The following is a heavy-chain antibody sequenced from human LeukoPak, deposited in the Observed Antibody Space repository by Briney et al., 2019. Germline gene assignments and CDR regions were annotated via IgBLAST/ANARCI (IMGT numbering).Heavy chain of an antibody. CDR1: GFTFSSYG. D-gene: IGHD2/OR15-2a*01. Sequence: GRSLRLSCAAPGFTFSSYGMHWVRQAPGKGLEWVAVISYDGSSKDYADSVKGRFTLSRDNSKNTLYLQMNSLTVEDTAVYYCAKAADQYYYSYFYYMDVWGKGTTVTVSS. J-gene: IGHJ6*03. CDR2: ISYDGSSK. CDR3: AKAADQYYYSYFYYMDV. V-gene: IGHV3-30*18.